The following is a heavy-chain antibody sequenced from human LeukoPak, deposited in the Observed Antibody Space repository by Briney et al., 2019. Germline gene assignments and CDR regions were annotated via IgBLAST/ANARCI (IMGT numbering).Heavy chain of an antibody. D-gene: IGHD4-17*01. J-gene: IGHJ4*02. V-gene: IGHV4-34*01. CDR1: GGSFSGYY. Sequence: SETLSLTCAVYGGSFSGYYWSWIRQPPGKGLEWIGEINHSGSTNYNPSLKSRVTISVDTSKNQFSLKLSSVTAADTAVYYCARDSTPEALGGYGDPPILDYWGQGTLVPVPS. CDR2: INHSGST. CDR3: ARDSTPEALGGYGDPPILDY.